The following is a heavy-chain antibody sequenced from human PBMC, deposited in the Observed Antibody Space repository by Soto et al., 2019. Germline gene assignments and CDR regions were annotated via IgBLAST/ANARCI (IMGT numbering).Heavy chain of an antibody. D-gene: IGHD6-19*01. CDR3: ARYTAVAGTDYYYYGMDV. J-gene: IGHJ6*02. CDR2: IDPSDSYT. CDR1: GYSFTSYW. Sequence: GESLKISCKGSGYSFTSYWISWVRQMPGKGLERMGRIDPSDSYTNYSPSFQGHVTISADKSISTAYLQWSSLKASDTAMYYCARYTAVAGTDYYYYGMDVWGQGTTVTVSS. V-gene: IGHV5-10-1*01.